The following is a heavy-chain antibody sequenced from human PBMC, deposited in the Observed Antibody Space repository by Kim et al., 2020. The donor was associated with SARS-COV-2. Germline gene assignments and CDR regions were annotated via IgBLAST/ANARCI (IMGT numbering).Heavy chain of an antibody. V-gene: IGHV4-4*02. CDR2: IHHNGSA. J-gene: IGHJ6*02. Sequence: SETLSLTFAVSGGSISSSNWWSWVRQPPGKGLEWIGEIHHNGSANNNPSLRSRITILVDKSKEQFSLTVSSVTAADTAGYYCARVIGTCIYGMDVWGQGT. CDR1: GGSISSSNW. CDR3: ARVIGTCIYGMDV.